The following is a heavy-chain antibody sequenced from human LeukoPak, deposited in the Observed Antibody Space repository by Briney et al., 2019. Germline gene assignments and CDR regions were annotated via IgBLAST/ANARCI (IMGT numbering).Heavy chain of an antibody. V-gene: IGHV4-59*01. Sequence: SETLSPTCTVSGGSISSFYWSWIRQAPGKGLEWIGYIYYSGNTNYNPSLKSRVTISVDTSKNQFSLKLSSVTAADTAVYYCAREDPQTTVPEGMDVWGQGTTVTVSS. CDR3: AREDPQTTVPEGMDV. D-gene: IGHD4-17*01. CDR1: GGSISSFY. CDR2: IYYSGNT. J-gene: IGHJ6*02.